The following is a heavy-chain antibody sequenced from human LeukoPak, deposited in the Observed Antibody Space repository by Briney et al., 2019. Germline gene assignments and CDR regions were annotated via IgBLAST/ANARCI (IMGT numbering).Heavy chain of an antibody. Sequence: SVKVSCKASGGTFSSYAISWVRQAPGQGLEWMGGIIPIFGTANYAQKFQGRVTITADESTSTAYMELSSQRSEDTAVYYCARTGRYYYDSSGYFGVWFDPWGQGTLVTVSS. V-gene: IGHV1-69*13. CDR1: GGTFSSYA. CDR2: IIPIFGTA. CDR3: ARTGRYYYDSSGYFGVWFDP. D-gene: IGHD3-22*01. J-gene: IGHJ5*02.